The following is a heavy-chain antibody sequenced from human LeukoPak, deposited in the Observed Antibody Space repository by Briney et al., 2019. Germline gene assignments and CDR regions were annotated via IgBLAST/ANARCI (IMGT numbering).Heavy chain of an antibody. J-gene: IGHJ4*02. CDR1: GYSFTDYW. CDR3: ARYWHCSGGSCYNFDS. V-gene: IGHV5-51*06. Sequence: GESLKISCKGSGYSFTDYWIAWVRQMPGKGLEYMGIIAPGDSDTRYSPSFQGQVTISADKSITSAYLQWTSLKASDTAMYYCARYWHCSGGSCYNFDSWGQGTLVTVSS. CDR2: IAPGDSDT. D-gene: IGHD2-15*01.